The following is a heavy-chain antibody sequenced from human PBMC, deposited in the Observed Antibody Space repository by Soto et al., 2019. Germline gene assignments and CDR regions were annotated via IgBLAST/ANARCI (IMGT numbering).Heavy chain of an antibody. CDR1: GGSISSHY. V-gene: IGHV4-59*11. Sequence: SETLSLTCTVSGGSISSHYWSWIRQPPGKGLEWIGYMYYSGSTNYNPSHKSRDNISVDTSNNQLSLKLSSVTAADTAVYYCARDGTIQAFDIWGQGTMVTVS. CDR3: ARDGTIQAFDI. J-gene: IGHJ3*02. CDR2: MYYSGST. D-gene: IGHD5-18*01.